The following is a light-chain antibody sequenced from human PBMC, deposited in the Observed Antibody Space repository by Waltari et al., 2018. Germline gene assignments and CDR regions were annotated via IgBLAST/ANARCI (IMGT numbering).Light chain of an antibody. J-gene: IGKJ3*01. CDR1: QSVSRY. CDR3: QLLVNWPVFI. Sequence: EIVLTQSPATLSLSPGESATLSCRASQSVSRYLAWYQQRPGQAPRLLIYETSNRATGIPARFSGSGSGTDFTLTISSLEPEDFAVYYCQLLVNWPVFIFGPGTKVEIK. V-gene: IGKV3-11*01. CDR2: ETS.